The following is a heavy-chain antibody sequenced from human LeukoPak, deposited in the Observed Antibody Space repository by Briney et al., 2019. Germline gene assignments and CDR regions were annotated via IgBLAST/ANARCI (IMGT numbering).Heavy chain of an antibody. J-gene: IGHJ6*03. V-gene: IGHV1-69*06. CDR1: GGTFSSYA. CDR2: IIPIFGTA. Sequence: SVKASCKASGGTFSSYAISWVPQAPGQGLEWMGGIIPIFGTANYAQKFQDRVTITADKSTSTAYMELSSLRSEDTAVYYCARDYYDSNGSYMDVWGKGTTVTVSS. CDR3: ARDYYDSNGSYMDV. D-gene: IGHD3-22*01.